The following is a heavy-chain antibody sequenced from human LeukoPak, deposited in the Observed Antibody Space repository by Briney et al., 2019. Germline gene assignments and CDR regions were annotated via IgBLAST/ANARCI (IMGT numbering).Heavy chain of an antibody. V-gene: IGHV3-30*02. D-gene: IGHD3-16*01. CDR1: GFSFSNYG. J-gene: IGHJ4*02. Sequence: PGGSLRLSCAASGFSFSNYGMHWVRQAPGKGLEWVAYIRYDGSQKYYGDSVKGRFTISRDNSKNTAYLQMNSLRDEDTAVYYCARDLLSLPHKYFDSWGQGTLVTVSS. CDR3: ARDLLSLPHKYFDS. CDR2: IRYDGSQK.